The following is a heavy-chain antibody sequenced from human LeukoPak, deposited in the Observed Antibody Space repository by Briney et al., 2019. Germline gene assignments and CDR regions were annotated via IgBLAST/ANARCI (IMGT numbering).Heavy chain of an antibody. CDR2: IYNSDSGST. CDR3: ARVSPWNREFDP. J-gene: IGHJ5*02. D-gene: IGHD1-1*01. CDR1: GGSISGHY. V-gene: IGHV4-59*11. Sequence: SETLSLTCIVSGGSISGHYWSWIRQHPGMGLEWIGYIYNSDSGSTNYNPSLKSRVTISVETSMNHFSLKLSSVTAADTAVYYCARVSPWNREFDPWGQGTLVTVSS.